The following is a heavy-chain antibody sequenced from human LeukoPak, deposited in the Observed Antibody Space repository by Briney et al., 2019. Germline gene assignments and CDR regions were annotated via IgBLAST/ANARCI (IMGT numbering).Heavy chain of an antibody. D-gene: IGHD3-10*01. J-gene: IGHJ4*02. CDR2: ISSSSSNI. Sequence: GGSLRLSCAASGFTFSIYSMNWVRRAPGKGLEWVPYISSSSSNINYADSVKGRFTIARDNAKNSLYLQMNSLIAEDTAVYYCVRDDSGSVIRGVLHYWGQGALVTVSS. CDR3: VRDDSGSVIRGVLHY. CDR1: GFTFSIYS. V-gene: IGHV3-48*01.